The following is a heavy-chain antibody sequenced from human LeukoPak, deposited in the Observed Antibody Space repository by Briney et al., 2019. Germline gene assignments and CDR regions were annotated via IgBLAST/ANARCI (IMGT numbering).Heavy chain of an antibody. D-gene: IGHD1-26*01. CDR1: GFTFSSYG. CDR2: IWYDGSNK. V-gene: IGHV3-33*01. J-gene: IGHJ6*02. Sequence: GGSLRLSCAASGFTFSSYGMHWVRQAPGKGLEWVAVIWYDGSNKYYADSVKGRFTISRDNSKNTLYLQMNSLRAEDTAVYYCARVSGSSLYYGMDVWGQGTTVTVSS. CDR3: ARVSGSSLYYGMDV.